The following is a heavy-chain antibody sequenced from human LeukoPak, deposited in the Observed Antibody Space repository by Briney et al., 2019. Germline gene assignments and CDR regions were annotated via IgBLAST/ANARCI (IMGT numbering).Heavy chain of an antibody. CDR2: MNPNSGNT. J-gene: IGHJ4*02. D-gene: IGHD3-22*01. CDR3: ARGGNYYDSTSLGH. CDR1: GYTFTSYD. Sequence: ALVKVSCKASGYTFTSYDINWVRQATGQGLEWMGWMNPNSGNTGYAQKFQGRVTMTRNTSISTAYMELSSLRSEDTAVYYCARGGNYYDSTSLGHWGQGTLVTVSS. V-gene: IGHV1-8*01.